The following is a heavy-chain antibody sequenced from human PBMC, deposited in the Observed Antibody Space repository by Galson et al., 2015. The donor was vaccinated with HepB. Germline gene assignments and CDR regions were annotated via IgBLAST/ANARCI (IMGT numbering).Heavy chain of an antibody. V-gene: IGHV1-24*01. D-gene: IGHD2-8*02. CDR3: ATDRGLSGGPTGDAFDI. Sequence: SVKVSCKVSGYTLTELSMHWVRQAPGKGLEWMGGFDPDDGETIYAQKFQGRVTMTEDTSTDTAYMELSSLRSEDTAVYYCATDRGLSGGPTGDAFDIWGQGTMVTVSS. CDR1: GYTLTELS. J-gene: IGHJ3*02. CDR2: FDPDDGET.